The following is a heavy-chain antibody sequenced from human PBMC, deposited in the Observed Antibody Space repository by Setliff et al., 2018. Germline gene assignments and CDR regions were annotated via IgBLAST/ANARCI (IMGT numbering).Heavy chain of an antibody. J-gene: IGHJ5*02. CDR3: ARALRGYCSGGSCYNWFDP. D-gene: IGHD2-15*01. V-gene: IGHV3-30*04. CDR1: GYTFTSYY. Sequence: SCKASGYTFTSYYMHWVRQAPGKGLEWVAVISYDGSNKYYADSVKGRFTISRDNSKNTLYLQMNSLRAEDTAVYYCARALRGYCSGGSCYNWFDPWGQGTLVTVSS. CDR2: ISYDGSNK.